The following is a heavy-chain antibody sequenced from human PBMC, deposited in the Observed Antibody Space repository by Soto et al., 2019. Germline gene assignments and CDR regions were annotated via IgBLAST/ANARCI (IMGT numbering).Heavy chain of an antibody. J-gene: IGHJ4*02. CDR3: ARAPDEDYAVPEPNYFDS. CDR1: GGTFSTLA. V-gene: IGHV1-69*01. D-gene: IGHD4-17*01. CDR2: IIPIFGRP. Sequence: QVQLVQSGTEVKKPGSSVKVSCKASGGTFSTLAVSWVRQAPGQGLEWMGGIIPIFGRPVYAQKFQGRVTITADESTSIVYMELSSLSSEDTAVYYCARAPDEDYAVPEPNYFDSWGQGTLVTVSS.